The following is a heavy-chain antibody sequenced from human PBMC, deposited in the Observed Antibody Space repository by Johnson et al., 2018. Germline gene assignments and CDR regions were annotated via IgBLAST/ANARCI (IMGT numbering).Heavy chain of an antibody. CDR1: GFTFSSYG. Sequence: QVQLVESGGGVVQXGRSLRLXCAASGFTFSSYGMHWVRQAPGKGLEWVAVISNDGSNKYYADSVKGLFPISRDNSKNTLYLQMNSLGVEDTAVYYFAKQGGFGENYYYYGMDVWGQGTTVTVSS. V-gene: IGHV3-30*18. CDR3: AKQGGFGENYYYYGMDV. CDR2: ISNDGSNK. D-gene: IGHD3-10*01. J-gene: IGHJ6*02.